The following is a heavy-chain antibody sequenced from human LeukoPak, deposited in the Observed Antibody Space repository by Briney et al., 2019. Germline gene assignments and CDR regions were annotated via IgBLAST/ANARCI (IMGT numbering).Heavy chain of an antibody. CDR2: ISAYNGNT. CDR3: ARVLYYYGSGSYSAPPYYYYYYMDV. J-gene: IGHJ6*03. Sequence: ASVKVSCKASGYTFTSYGISWVRQAPGQGLEWMGWISAYNGNTNYAQELQGRVTMTTDTSTSTAYMELRSLRSDDTAVYYCARVLYYYGSGSYSAPPYYYYYYMDVWGKGTTVTVSS. V-gene: IGHV1-18*01. D-gene: IGHD3-10*01. CDR1: GYTFTSYG.